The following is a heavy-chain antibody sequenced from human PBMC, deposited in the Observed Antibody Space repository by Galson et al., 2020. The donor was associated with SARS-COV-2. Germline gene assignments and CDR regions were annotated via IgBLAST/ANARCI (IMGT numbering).Heavy chain of an antibody. Sequence: GGSLRLSCAASEFALGIYEMNWVRQAPGKGLEWVSYISGGGTTIYYPDSVKGRFTISRDNRKNLLYLQMNSLRAEDTAVYYCARDPRASGIAATNWFDLWGQGTLVTVSS. J-gene: IGHJ5*02. CDR1: EFALGIYE. V-gene: IGHV3-48*03. D-gene: IGHD6-13*01. CDR3: ARDPRASGIAATNWFDL. CDR2: ISGGGTTI.